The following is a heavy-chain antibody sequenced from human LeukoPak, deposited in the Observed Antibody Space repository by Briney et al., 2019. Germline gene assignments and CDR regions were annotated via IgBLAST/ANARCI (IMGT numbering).Heavy chain of an antibody. CDR1: GYTFTSYD. CDR2: MNPNSGNT. CDR3: ARVFGAYDFWSGLSKTNYGMDV. J-gene: IGHJ6*02. D-gene: IGHD3-3*01. Sequence: ASVKVSCKASGYTFTSYDTNWVRQATGQGLEWMGWMNPNSGNTGYAQKFQGRVTMTRNTSISTAYMELSSLRSEDTAVYYCARVFGAYDFWSGLSKTNYGMDVWGRGTTVTVSS. V-gene: IGHV1-8*01.